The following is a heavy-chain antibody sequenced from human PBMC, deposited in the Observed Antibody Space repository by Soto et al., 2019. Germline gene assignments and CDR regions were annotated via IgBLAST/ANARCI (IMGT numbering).Heavy chain of an antibody. D-gene: IGHD5-12*01. V-gene: IGHV3-64D*08. CDR3: VKDFWGYSGYDSNWFDP. CDR2: ISSNGGST. J-gene: IGHJ5*02. Sequence: GGSLRLSRSASGFTFSSYAMHWVRQAPGKGLEYVSAISSNGGSTYYADSVKGRFTISRDNSKNTLYLQMSSLRAEDTAVYYCVKDFWGYSGYDSNWFDPWGQGTLVTVSS. CDR1: GFTFSSYA.